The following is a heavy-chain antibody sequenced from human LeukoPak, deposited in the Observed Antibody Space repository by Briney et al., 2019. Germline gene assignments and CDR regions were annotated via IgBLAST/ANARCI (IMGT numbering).Heavy chain of an antibody. CDR1: GGTFSIYA. Sequence: ASVKVSCKASGGTFSIYAITWVRQAPGQGLEWMGNIIPIFGSANYAQKFQGRVTITADKSTSTAYMELSSLRSEDTAVYYCARDSSGYEDYWGQGTLVTVSS. V-gene: IGHV1-69*06. D-gene: IGHD5-12*01. CDR3: ARDSSGYEDY. J-gene: IGHJ4*02. CDR2: IIPIFGSA.